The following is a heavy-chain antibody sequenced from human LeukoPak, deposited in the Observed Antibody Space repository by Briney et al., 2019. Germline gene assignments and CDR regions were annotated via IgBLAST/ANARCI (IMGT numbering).Heavy chain of an antibody. CDR2: ISGGGGST. CDR3: AREGYCSSTSCYIYFDY. V-gene: IGHV3-23*01. D-gene: IGHD2-2*02. CDR1: GFTFDDYA. J-gene: IGHJ4*02. Sequence: GRSLRLSCAASGFTFDDYAMHWVRQAPGKGLEWVSAISGGGGSTYYADSVKGRFTISRDNSKNTLYLQMNSLRAEDTAVYYCAREGYCSSTSCYIYFDYWGQGTLVTVSS.